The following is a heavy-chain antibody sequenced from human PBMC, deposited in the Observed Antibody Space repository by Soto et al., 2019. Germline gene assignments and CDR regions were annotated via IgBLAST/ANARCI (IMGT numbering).Heavy chain of an antibody. J-gene: IGHJ6*02. D-gene: IGHD4-4*01. CDR1: GGTFSSYA. CDR2: IIPIFGTA. V-gene: IGHV1-69*01. CDR3: ARRSPTDLHQYYYYYGMDV. Sequence: QVQLVQSGAEVKKPGSSVKVSCKASGGTFSSYAISWVRQAPGQGLEWMGGIIPIFGTANYAQKFQGRVTITADESTSTAYMELSSLRSEDTAVYYCARRSPTDLHQYYYYYGMDVWGQGTTVTVSS.